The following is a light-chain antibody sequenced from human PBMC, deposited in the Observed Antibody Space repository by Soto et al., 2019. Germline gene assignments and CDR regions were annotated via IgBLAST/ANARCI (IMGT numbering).Light chain of an antibody. V-gene: IGKV3-15*01. CDR1: ESLSTY. Sequence: EIEMTQSPATLSVSPGERVTLSCRASESLSTYLAWYQQKPGQAPRLLIYGASTKATGIPARFSGSGSATDFTITISSLQPEDFAVYYCQSYNDWPFTFGQGTKLEI. CDR2: GAS. J-gene: IGKJ2*01. CDR3: QSYNDWPFT.